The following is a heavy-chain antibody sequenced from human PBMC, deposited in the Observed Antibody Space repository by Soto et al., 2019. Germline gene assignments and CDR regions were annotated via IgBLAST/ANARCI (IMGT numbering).Heavy chain of an antibody. CDR1: GYTFTGYY. CDR3: ARDASGDKANRLYYYGMDV. J-gene: IGHJ6*02. CDR2: INPNSGGT. V-gene: IGHV1-2*04. D-gene: IGHD3-10*01. Sequence: RASVKVSCKASGYTFTGYYMHWVRQAPGQGLEWMGWINPNSGGTNYAQKFQGWVTMTRDTSISTAYMELSRLRSDDTAVFYCARDASGDKANRLYYYGMDVWGQGTTVTVSS.